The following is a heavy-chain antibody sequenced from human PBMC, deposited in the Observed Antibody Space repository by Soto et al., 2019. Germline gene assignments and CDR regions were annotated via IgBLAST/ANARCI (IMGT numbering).Heavy chain of an antibody. CDR3: ARGREMATTRYYYYGMDV. D-gene: IGHD5-12*01. CDR2: MNPNSGNT. V-gene: IGHV1-8*01. J-gene: IGHJ6*02. CDR1: GYTFTSYD. Sequence: QVQLVQSGAEVKKPGASVKVSCKASGYTFTSYDINWVRQATGQGLEWMGWMNPNSGNTGYAQKFQGRVTMTRNTXIXTXXMGLSSLRSEDTAVYYCARGREMATTRYYYYGMDVWGQGTTVTVSS.